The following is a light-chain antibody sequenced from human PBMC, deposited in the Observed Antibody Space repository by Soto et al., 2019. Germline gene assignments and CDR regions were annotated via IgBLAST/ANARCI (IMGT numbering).Light chain of an antibody. J-gene: IGKJ1*01. CDR1: QSISSW. CDR3: QQYETFSGT. Sequence: IQLTHPPSTLSASVGDRVPITSRASQSISSWLAWYQQKPGKAPKLLIYAASSLQSGVPSRFSGGGSGTKFTLTIASLQPDDFATYYCQQYETFSGTFGPGTKVDI. V-gene: IGKV1-5*01. CDR2: AAS.